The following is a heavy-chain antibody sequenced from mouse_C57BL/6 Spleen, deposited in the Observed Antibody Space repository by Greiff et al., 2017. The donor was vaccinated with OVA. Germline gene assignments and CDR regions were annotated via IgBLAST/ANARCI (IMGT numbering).Heavy chain of an antibody. J-gene: IGHJ4*01. D-gene: IGHD2-2*01. CDR1: GYTFTDYN. V-gene: IGHV1-18*01. CDR2: INPNNGGT. CDR3: ASSGYDRNYAMDY. Sequence: VQLQQSGPELVKPGASVKIPCKASGYTFTDYNMDWVKQSHGKSLEWIGDINPNNGGTIYNQKFKGKATLTVDKSSSTAYMELRSLTSEDTAVYYCASSGYDRNYAMDYWGQGTSVTVSS.